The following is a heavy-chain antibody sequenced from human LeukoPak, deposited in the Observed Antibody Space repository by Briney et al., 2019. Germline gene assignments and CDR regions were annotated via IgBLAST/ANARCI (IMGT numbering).Heavy chain of an antibody. V-gene: IGHV3-73*01. J-gene: IGHJ6*02. CDR1: GFSLSGSA. CDR3: ASSGYLDYYSMDV. Sequence: PGGSLRLSCAASGFSLSGSAMHWVRQASGKGLEWLGRIRSKANGYATAYAASVKGRFTFSRDDSENTAYLQMNSLKTEDTAVYYCASSGYLDYYSMDVWGQGTAVTVSS. CDR2: IRSKANGYAT. D-gene: IGHD3-22*01.